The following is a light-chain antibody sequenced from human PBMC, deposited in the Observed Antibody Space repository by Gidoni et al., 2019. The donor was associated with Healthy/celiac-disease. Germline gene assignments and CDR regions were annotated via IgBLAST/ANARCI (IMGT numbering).Light chain of an antibody. Sequence: EIVLTQSPGTLSLSPGERATLPCRASQSVSSSYLAWYQQQPGQAPRLLSYGASSRATGIPDRFSGSGSGTDFTLTISRLEPEDFAVYYCQQYGSSPETFGQGTKVEIK. CDR3: QQYGSSPET. CDR1: QSVSSSY. CDR2: GAS. V-gene: IGKV3-20*01. J-gene: IGKJ1*01.